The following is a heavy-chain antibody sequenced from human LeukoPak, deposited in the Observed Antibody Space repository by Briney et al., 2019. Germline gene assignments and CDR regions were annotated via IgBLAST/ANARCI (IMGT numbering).Heavy chain of an antibody. J-gene: IGHJ4*02. CDR1: GFTFSSYG. D-gene: IGHD3-10*01. CDR2: ISYDGSNK. V-gene: IGHV3-30*03. Sequence: PEGSLRLSCAASGFTFSSYGMHWVRQAPGKGLEWVAVISYDGSNKYYADSVKGRFTISRDNSKNTLYLQMNSLRAEDTAVYYCARGLTTYGSGSYGDYWGQGTLVTVSS. CDR3: ARGLTTYGSGSYGDY.